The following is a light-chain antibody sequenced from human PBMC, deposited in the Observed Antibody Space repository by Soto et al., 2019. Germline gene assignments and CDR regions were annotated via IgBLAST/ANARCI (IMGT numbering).Light chain of an antibody. J-gene: IGKJ4*01. Sequence: IQMSPSPSSLSACVGDRVTIACQASQDISNYLHWYQQKPGKAPELLIYAASYLGNGVPSRFSGSGSGTYFTLTISSLQPEDLATYYCQQSYTTPLTFGGGTKVDI. V-gene: IGKV1-39*01. CDR1: QDISNY. CDR3: QQSYTTPLT. CDR2: AAS.